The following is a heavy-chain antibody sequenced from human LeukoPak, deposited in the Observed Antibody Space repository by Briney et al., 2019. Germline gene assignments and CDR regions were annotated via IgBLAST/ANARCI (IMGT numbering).Heavy chain of an antibody. Sequence: GGSLRLSCAASGFTFSGSAMHWVRQASGKGLEWVGRIRSKANSYATAYAASVKGRFTISRDDSKNTAYLQMNSLRAEDTAVYYCAKVPLETGSTRGAYFDYWGQGTLVTVSS. J-gene: IGHJ4*02. CDR3: AKVPLETGSTRGAYFDY. CDR2: IRSKANSYAT. CDR1: GFTFSGSA. D-gene: IGHD3-9*01. V-gene: IGHV3-73*01.